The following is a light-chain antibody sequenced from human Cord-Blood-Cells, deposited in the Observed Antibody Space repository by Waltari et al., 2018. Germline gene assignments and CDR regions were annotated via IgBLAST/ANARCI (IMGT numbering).Light chain of an antibody. CDR3: QQYNSYRYT. Sequence: DIQMTQSPSTLSASVGDRVTITCRARQSISSWLAWYQKKPGKAPKLLIYKSSRFDRGVPSRFSGSGSGTEFTITISSLQPDDFPTYYCQQYNSYRYTFGQGTKLELK. CDR2: KSS. V-gene: IGKV1-5*03. J-gene: IGKJ2*01. CDR1: QSISSW.